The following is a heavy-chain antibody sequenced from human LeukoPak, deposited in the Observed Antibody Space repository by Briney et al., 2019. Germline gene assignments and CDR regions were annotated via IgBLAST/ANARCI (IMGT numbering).Heavy chain of an antibody. J-gene: IGHJ4*02. CDR1: GFSFTSNG. Sequence: ASVKVSCKASGFSFTSNGISWVRQAPGQGLEWMGRISTYNGDTKYAQDFQGRVTMTTDTSTSTAYMELRSLRSDDTAVYYCARTTREGYNMRDYWGQGTLVTVSS. CDR3: ARTTREGYNMRDY. CDR2: ISTYNGDT. D-gene: IGHD5-24*01. V-gene: IGHV1-18*01.